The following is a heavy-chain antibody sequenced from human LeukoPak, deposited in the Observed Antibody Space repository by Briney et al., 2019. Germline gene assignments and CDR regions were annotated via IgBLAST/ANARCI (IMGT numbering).Heavy chain of an antibody. V-gene: IGHV3-30*02. CDR2: TLYDGGNK. CDR3: ARRAGAYSHPYDY. J-gene: IGHJ4*02. D-gene: IGHD4/OR15-4a*01. CDR1: GFTFSNYG. Sequence: GGSLRLSCAASGFTFSNYGVHWVRQAPGKGLEWVTFTLYDGGNKYHADSVKGRFTISRDNSKNTLYLQMNSLRAEDTAVYYCARRAGAYSHPYDYWGQGTLVTVSS.